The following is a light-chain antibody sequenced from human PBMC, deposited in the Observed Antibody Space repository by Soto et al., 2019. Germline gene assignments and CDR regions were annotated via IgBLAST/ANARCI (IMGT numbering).Light chain of an antibody. V-gene: IGLV2-14*01. J-gene: IGLJ2*01. CDR2: EVS. Sequence: QSVLTQPASVSGSPGQSITISCTGTSSDVGGYNYVSWYQQHPGKAPKLMIYEVSNRPSGVSNRFSGSKSGNTASLTISGLQAEVEADYYCSSYTSSSTLGGVFGGGTKLTVL. CDR1: SSDVGGYNY. CDR3: SSYTSSSTLGGV.